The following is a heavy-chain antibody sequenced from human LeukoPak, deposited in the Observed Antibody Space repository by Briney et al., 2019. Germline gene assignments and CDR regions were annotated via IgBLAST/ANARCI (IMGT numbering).Heavy chain of an antibody. J-gene: IGHJ4*02. CDR1: GFTFDDYS. D-gene: IGHD3-22*01. V-gene: IGHV3-43*01. CDR3: AKSLVSSGYRLDY. Sequence: GGSLRLSCEASGFTFDDYSMHWVRQAPGKGLEWVSLISWDGGSIHYADSVKGRFTISRDNSKKSLYLQMNSLRTEDTALYYCAKSLVSSGYRLDYWGQGTLVTVSS. CDR2: ISWDGGSI.